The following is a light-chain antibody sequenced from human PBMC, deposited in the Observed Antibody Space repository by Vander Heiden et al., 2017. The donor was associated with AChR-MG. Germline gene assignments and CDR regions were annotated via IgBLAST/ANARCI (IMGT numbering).Light chain of an antibody. CDR2: GAS. CDR1: QSVSTSY. Sequence: EIVLTQSPGTLSLSPGERATLSCRASQSVSTSYVAWYQQKPGQAPRLLVYGASTRAAGIPERFRGSGSGTDFSLTISRVEPEDFAMYYCQQDGSSRTFGQGTKVEIK. V-gene: IGKV3-20*01. CDR3: QQDGSSRT. J-gene: IGKJ1*01.